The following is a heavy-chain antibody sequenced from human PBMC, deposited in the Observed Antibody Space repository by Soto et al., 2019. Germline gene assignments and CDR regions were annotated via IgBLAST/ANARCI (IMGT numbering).Heavy chain of an antibody. CDR1: GGSFSSYA. V-gene: IGHV1-69*12. D-gene: IGHD2-2*01. Sequence: QVQLVQSGAEVKKPGSSVKVSCKASGGSFSSYAISWVRQAPGQGLEWMGGIIPIFGTANYAQKFQGRVTITADESTSTAYMELSSLRSEDTAVYYCARDRWPLYQLGWYFDYWGQGTLVTVSS. J-gene: IGHJ4*02. CDR3: ARDRWPLYQLGWYFDY. CDR2: IIPIFGTA.